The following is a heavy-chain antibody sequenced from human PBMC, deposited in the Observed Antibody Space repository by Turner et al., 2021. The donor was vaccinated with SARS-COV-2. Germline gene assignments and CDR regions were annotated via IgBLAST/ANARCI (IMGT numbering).Heavy chain of an antibody. Sequence: EVQVVASGGGMVNPGGSLRISSAASRFPFNKAWISWVRQAQGKGLEWVGRIKRQTDGGTTDYSAPVKFRFSISRDDSKNTLYLQMNSLKTEDTAVYYCSSIAGYDDSDGPHDYWGQGTLVTVSS. J-gene: IGHJ4*02. V-gene: IGHV3-15*01. CDR1: RFPFNKAW. D-gene: IGHD3-22*01. CDR3: SSIAGYDDSDGPHDY. CDR2: IKRQTDGGTT.